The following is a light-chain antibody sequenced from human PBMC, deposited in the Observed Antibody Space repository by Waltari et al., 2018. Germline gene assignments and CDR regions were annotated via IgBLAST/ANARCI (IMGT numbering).Light chain of an antibody. V-gene: IGKV4-1*01. J-gene: IGKJ1*01. CDR3: QQYYTTPPT. CDR2: WAS. CDR1: QSVLHSSVTMNW. Sequence: DIVMTQSPDALAVSLGARATINCKYSQSVLHSSVTMNWLAWYQQKPRQPPNLLISWASTRESGVPDRFSGSGSGTDFTLTISSLQAEDVAVYYCQQYYTTPPTFGQGTKVEIK.